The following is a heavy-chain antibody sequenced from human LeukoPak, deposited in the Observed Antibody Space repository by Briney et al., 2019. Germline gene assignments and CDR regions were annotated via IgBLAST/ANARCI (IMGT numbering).Heavy chain of an antibody. Sequence: GGTLRLSCAASGFTFSSYGMSWVRQAPGKGLEWVSAINSRGTHTYYAESVKGRSTISRDNSKNTVYLQMSSLRADDTAVYYCAKESTYYYDGGDWGQGTLVTVSS. CDR2: INSRGTHT. J-gene: IGHJ4*02. CDR1: GFTFSSYG. D-gene: IGHD3-22*01. V-gene: IGHV3-23*01. CDR3: AKESTYYYDGGD.